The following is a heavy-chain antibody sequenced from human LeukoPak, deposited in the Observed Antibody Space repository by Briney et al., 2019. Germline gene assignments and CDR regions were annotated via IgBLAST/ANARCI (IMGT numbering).Heavy chain of an antibody. J-gene: IGHJ6*03. Sequence: PSETLSLTCAVYGGSFSGYYWSWIRQPPGKGLEWIGEINHSGSTNYNPSLKSRVTISVDTSKNQFSLKLSSVTAADTAVYYCARGDYSSSWYGYYYYYMDVWGKGTTVTVSS. CDR2: INHSGST. CDR3: ARGDYSSSWYGYYYYYMDV. V-gene: IGHV4-34*01. CDR1: GGSFSGYY. D-gene: IGHD6-13*01.